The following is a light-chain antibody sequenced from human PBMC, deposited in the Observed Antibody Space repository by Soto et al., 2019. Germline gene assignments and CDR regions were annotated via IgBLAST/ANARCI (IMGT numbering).Light chain of an antibody. J-gene: IGKJ1*01. CDR2: GAS. Sequence: EIVLTQSPGTLSLSPGERATLSCRASQSVSSNYLAWYQQKSGQAPRLLIYGASSRATGIPDRFSGSGCGTDFTITISRLEPEDFAVYYCQQDGGSPRTFGQGTKVEIK. CDR1: QSVSSNY. CDR3: QQDGGSPRT. V-gene: IGKV3-20*01.